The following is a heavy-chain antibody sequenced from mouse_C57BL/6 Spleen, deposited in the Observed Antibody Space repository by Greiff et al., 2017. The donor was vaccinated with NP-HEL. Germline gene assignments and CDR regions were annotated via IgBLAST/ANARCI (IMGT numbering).Heavy chain of an antibody. CDR3: ARDYGSSYKAMDY. V-gene: IGHV1-69*01. J-gene: IGHJ4*01. CDR2: IDPSDSYT. Sequence: QVHVKQPGAELVMPGASVKLSCKASGYTFTSYWMHWVKQRPGQGLEWIGEIDPSDSYTNYNQKFKGKSTLTVDKSSSTAYMQLSSLTSEDSAVYYCARDYGSSYKAMDYWGQGTSVTVSS. D-gene: IGHD1-1*01. CDR1: GYTFTSYW.